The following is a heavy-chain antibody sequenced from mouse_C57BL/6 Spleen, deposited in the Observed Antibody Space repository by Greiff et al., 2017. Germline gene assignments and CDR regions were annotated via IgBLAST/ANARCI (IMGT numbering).Heavy chain of an antibody. CDR1: GFTFSDYG. D-gene: IGHD4-1*02. Sequence: EVQLVESGGGLVKPGGSLKLSCAASGFTFSDYGMHWVRQAPEKGLAWVAYISSGSSTIYYADTVKGRFTISRDNAKNTLFLQMTSLRSEDTAMYYCARSQLGYYFDYWGQGTTLTVSS. CDR2: ISSGSSTI. CDR3: ARSQLGYYFDY. J-gene: IGHJ2*01. V-gene: IGHV5-17*01.